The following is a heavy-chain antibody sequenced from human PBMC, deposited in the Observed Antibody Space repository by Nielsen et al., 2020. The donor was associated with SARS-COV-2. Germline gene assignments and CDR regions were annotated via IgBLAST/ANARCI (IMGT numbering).Heavy chain of an antibody. D-gene: IGHD1-7*01. J-gene: IGHJ4*02. V-gene: IGHV1-69*13. CDR3: ARVFGNYPGPYFDY. Sequence: SVKVSCKASGGTFSSYAISWVRQAPGQGLEWMGGIIPIFGTANYAQKFQGRVTITADESTSTAYVELSSLRSEDTAVYYCARVFGNYPGPYFDYWGQGTLVTVSS. CDR1: GGTFSSYA. CDR2: IIPIFGTA.